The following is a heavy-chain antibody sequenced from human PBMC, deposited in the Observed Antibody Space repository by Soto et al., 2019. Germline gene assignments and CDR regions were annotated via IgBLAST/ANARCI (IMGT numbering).Heavy chain of an antibody. V-gene: IGHV3-30-3*01. D-gene: IGHD6-13*01. CDR3: ARETVIAAAGGLNYYYYGMDV. CDR1: GSTFSSYA. Sequence: GGSLRLSCAASGSTFSSYAMHWVRQAPGKGLEWVAVISYDGSNKYYADSVKGRFTISRDNSKNTLYLQMNSLRAEDTAVYYCARETVIAAAGGLNYYYYGMDVWGQGTTVTVSS. CDR2: ISYDGSNK. J-gene: IGHJ6*02.